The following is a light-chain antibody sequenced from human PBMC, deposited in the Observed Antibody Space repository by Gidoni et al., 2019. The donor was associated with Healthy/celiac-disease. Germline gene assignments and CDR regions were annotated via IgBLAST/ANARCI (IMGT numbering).Light chain of an antibody. Sequence: SYVLTQPPSVSVAPGQPARITCGGNKIGSKSVHWYQQKPGQAPVLVVYDDSDRHPGIPERFSGSNSGNTATLTISRVEAGDEADYYCQVWDSSSDHPVFGGGTKLTVL. CDR3: QVWDSSSDHPV. V-gene: IGLV3-21*02. CDR2: DDS. J-gene: IGLJ3*02. CDR1: KIGSKS.